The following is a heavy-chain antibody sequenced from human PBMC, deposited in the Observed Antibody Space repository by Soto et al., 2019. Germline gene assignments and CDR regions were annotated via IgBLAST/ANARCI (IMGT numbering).Heavy chain of an antibody. D-gene: IGHD3-3*02. V-gene: IGHV4-34*01. J-gene: IGHJ6*02. CDR1: GGSFTGYY. CDR2: INYRGSS. CDR3: VRGQPHRITIFEVVIRSYDYGMDV. Sequence: QVQLQQWGAGLLKPSETLSLTCAVYGGSFTGYYWTWIRQTPGKELEWIGEINYRGSSYYNPSLESRTSMAVXTXXXQXXLKLRSVTAADTAVYFCVRGQPHRITIFEVVIRSYDYGMDVWGQGTTVTVSS.